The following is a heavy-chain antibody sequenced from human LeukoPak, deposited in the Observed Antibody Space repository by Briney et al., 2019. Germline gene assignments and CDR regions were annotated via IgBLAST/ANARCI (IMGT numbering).Heavy chain of an antibody. CDR3: AGSSVERQQLARFDY. D-gene: IGHD6-13*01. Sequence: ASVNVSCKASGYTFISYYMHWVRQAPGQGLEWMGIINLSGCGTSHAQKFQGRGTMSSDTSTSTVYMELSNLRSEDPAVYSCAGSSVERQQLARFDYWGQGTLVTVSS. J-gene: IGHJ4*02. CDR2: INLSGCGT. CDR1: GYTFISYY. V-gene: IGHV1-46*01.